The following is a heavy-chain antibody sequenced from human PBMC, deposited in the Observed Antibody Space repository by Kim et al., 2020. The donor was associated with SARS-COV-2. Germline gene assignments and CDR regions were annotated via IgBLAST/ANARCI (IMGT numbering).Heavy chain of an antibody. CDR3: ARHSGSSPRFFDY. D-gene: IGHD6-6*01. J-gene: IGHJ4*02. Sequence: CADSVKGRSTIPRDNAKNTLSLQLNSLRAEVTAIYYCARHSGSSPRFFDYWGRGTLVTVSS. V-gene: IGHV3-23*01.